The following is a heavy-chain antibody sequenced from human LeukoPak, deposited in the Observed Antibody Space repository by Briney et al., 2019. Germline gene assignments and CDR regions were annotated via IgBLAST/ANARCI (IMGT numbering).Heavy chain of an antibody. CDR3: ARLAPNYDILTGYYIRSWFDP. Sequence: PSETLSLTCTVSGGSISTSSYYWGWIRQPPGKGLEWIGSIYYSGSTNYNPSLKSRVTISVDTSKNQFSLKLSSVTAADTAVYYCARLAPNYDILTGYYIRSWFDPWGQGTLVTVSS. J-gene: IGHJ5*02. V-gene: IGHV4-39*07. CDR2: IYYSGST. D-gene: IGHD3-9*01. CDR1: GGSISTSSYY.